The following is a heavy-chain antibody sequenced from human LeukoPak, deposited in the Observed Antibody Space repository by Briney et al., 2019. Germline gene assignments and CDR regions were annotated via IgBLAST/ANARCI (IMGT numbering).Heavy chain of an antibody. D-gene: IGHD2-2*01. V-gene: IGHV3-33*01. CDR1: GFTFSSYG. CDR3: ARSRLVVVPAANWFDP. J-gene: IGHJ5*02. CDR2: IWYDGSNK. Sequence: GGSLRLSCAASGFTFSSYGMHWVRQAPGKGLERVAVIWYDGSNKYYADSVKGRFTISRDNSKNTLYLQMNSLRAEDTAVYYCARSRLVVVPAANWFDPWGQGTLVTVSS.